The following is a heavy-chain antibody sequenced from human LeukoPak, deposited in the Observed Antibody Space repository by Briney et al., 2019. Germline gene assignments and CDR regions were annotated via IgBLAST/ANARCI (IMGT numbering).Heavy chain of an antibody. V-gene: IGHV4-59*01. Sequence: SETLSLTCTVSGGSISSYYWSWIRQPPGKGLEWIGYIYYSGSTNYNPSLKSRVTISVDTSKNQFSLKLSSVTAADTAVYYCARGLKGYTYCFDYWGQGTLVTVSS. CDR3: ARGLKGYTYCFDY. J-gene: IGHJ4*02. CDR1: GGSISSYY. CDR2: IYYSGST. D-gene: IGHD1-1*01.